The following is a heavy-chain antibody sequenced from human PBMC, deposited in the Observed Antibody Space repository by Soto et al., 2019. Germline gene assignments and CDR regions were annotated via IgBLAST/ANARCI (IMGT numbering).Heavy chain of an antibody. J-gene: IGHJ4*02. D-gene: IGHD1-26*01. Sequence: GGSLRLSCAASGFTFSSYAMTWVRQAPGKGLEWVSTISISGGSTYYADSVKGRFAISRDNSKNTLYLQMNSLRAEDTAVYYCAKPPPSYSGSFFFDYWGQGTLVTVSS. CDR1: GFTFSSYA. CDR2: ISISGGST. CDR3: AKPPPSYSGSFFFDY. V-gene: IGHV3-23*01.